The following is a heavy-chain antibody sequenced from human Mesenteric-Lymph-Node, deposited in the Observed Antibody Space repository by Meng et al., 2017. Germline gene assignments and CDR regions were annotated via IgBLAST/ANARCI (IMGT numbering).Heavy chain of an antibody. CDR3: TTVSSSSLGY. V-gene: IGHV3-11*01. D-gene: IGHD6-6*01. CDR1: GFSFSDYF. CDR2: ISNTGSIT. Sequence: QVHLVESGGGLVQPGGSLRLSCAASGFSFSDYFMTWIRQAPGKGLEWLSYISNTGSITYHADSVKGRFSISRDNAKNSLYLQMNSLRPEDTAVYYCTTVSSSSLGYWGQGTLVTVSS. J-gene: IGHJ4*02.